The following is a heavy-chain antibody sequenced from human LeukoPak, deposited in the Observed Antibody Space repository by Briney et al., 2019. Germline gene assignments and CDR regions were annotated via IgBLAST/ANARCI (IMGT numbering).Heavy chain of an antibody. Sequence: ASVKVSCKASGYTFTDYFMHWVRQAPGQGLEWMGRINPNSGGTNYAQKFQGRATMTRDTSISTAYMELSGPRSDDTAVYYCARDRTGALFFDYWGQGTLVTVSS. CDR2: INPNSGGT. V-gene: IGHV1-2*06. D-gene: IGHD2-8*02. CDR3: ARDRTGALFFDY. CDR1: GYTFTDYF. J-gene: IGHJ4*02.